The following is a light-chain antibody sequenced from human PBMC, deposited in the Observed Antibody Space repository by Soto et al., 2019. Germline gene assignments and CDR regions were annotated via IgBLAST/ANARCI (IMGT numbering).Light chain of an antibody. J-gene: IGKJ5*01. CDR2: GAS. CDR1: QSITSSF. V-gene: IGKV3-20*01. Sequence: EIVLTQSPGILSLSPGERASLSCGASQSITSSFLAWYQQKPGQAPRLLIYGASSRATGIPDRFSGSGSETDFTLTINRLEPEDFAVYYCQQYESSPITFGQGTRLEI. CDR3: QQYESSPIT.